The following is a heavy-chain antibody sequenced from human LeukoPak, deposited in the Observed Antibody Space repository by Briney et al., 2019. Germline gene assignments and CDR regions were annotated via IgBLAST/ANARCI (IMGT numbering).Heavy chain of an antibody. CDR1: DGSISTYY. CDR3: ARLMYGDYPFDY. V-gene: IGHV4-59*01. CDR2: IPYSGST. Sequence: SETLSLTCTVSDGSISTYYWSWVRQPPGKGLEWIGYIPYSGSTDYNPSLKSRVIIIAGTSKNQLSLMLSSVTPSDTAVYYCARLMYGDYPFDYWGQGTLVTVSS. J-gene: IGHJ4*02. D-gene: IGHD4-17*01.